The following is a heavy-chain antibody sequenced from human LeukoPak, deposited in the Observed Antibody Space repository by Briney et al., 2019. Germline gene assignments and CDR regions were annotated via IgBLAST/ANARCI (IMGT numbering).Heavy chain of an antibody. J-gene: IGHJ4*02. Sequence: PGRSLRLSCSASGFTFSDYAMHWVRQAPGKGLEWVAVISSDGTNKYYAESVRGRFTISRDNSANTLYLYMNSLTGADTSVYYCTPTTLAVVYYFDYWGQGTLVTVSS. CDR3: TPTTLAVVYYFDY. V-gene: IGHV3-30*04. D-gene: IGHD1/OR15-1a*01. CDR2: ISSDGTNK. CDR1: GFTFSDYA.